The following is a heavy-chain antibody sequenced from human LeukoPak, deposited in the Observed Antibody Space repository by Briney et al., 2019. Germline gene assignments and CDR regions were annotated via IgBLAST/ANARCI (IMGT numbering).Heavy chain of an antibody. V-gene: IGHV4-34*01. D-gene: IGHD2-21*02. CDR1: GVSFNDYY. Sequence: SETLSLTCAVSGVSFNDYYWSWVRQTPGKGLEWIGEINHSGYTNDSPSLKSRVTLSIDTSRKQFSLNLRSVTVADMGIYYCTRMTAGHDYWGQGTLVTVSS. J-gene: IGHJ4*02. CDR3: TRMTAGHDY. CDR2: INHSGYT.